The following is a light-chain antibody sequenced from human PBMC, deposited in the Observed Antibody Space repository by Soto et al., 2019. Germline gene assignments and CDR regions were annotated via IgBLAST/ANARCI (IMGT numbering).Light chain of an antibody. CDR1: QSVSNSY. J-gene: IGKJ5*01. V-gene: IGKV3-20*01. Sequence: EIVLTQSPGTLSLSPGERATLSCRASQSVSNSYLAWYQQKPGQAPRLLIYGAATRATGIPDRFSGSGSGTDVIHTISRLRTEEFAVYYCQQYGSPPPITFGQGTRLEIK. CDR2: GAA. CDR3: QQYGSPPPIT.